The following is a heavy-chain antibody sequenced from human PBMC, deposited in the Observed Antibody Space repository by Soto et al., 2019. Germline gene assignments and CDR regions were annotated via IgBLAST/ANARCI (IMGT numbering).Heavy chain of an antibody. Sequence: GSLRLSCAASGFTFSSYEMNWVRQAPGKGLEWVSYISSSVSTIYYADSVKGRFTISRDNAKNSLYLQMNSLRAEDTAVYYCARPFFGQWLDYWGQGTLVTVSS. CDR1: GFTFSSYE. D-gene: IGHD6-19*01. CDR3: ARPFFGQWLDY. J-gene: IGHJ4*02. V-gene: IGHV3-48*03. CDR2: ISSSVSTI.